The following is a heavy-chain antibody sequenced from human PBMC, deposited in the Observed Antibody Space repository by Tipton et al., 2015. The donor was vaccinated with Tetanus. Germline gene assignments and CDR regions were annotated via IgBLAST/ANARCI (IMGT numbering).Heavy chain of an antibody. CDR1: GGSFSGYY. CDR2: INHSGST. V-gene: IGHV4-34*01. Sequence: TLSLTCAVYGGSFSGYYWSWIRQPPGKGLEWIGEINHSGSTNYNPSLKSRVTISVDTSKDQFSLKLSSVTAADTAVYYCARDKDYGSGSYYFDYWGQGTLVTVSS. D-gene: IGHD3-10*01. CDR3: ARDKDYGSGSYYFDY. J-gene: IGHJ4*02.